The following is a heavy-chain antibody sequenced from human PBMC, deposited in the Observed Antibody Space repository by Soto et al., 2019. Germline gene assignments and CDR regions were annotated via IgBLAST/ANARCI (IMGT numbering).Heavy chain of an antibody. CDR2: ISASTRNT. CDR3: ARCYCSVGSCYACWHFDL. D-gene: IGHD2-15*01. J-gene: IGHJ2*01. CDR1: GYTFTNYA. V-gene: IGHV1-18*01. Sequence: QVQLVQSGAEVKKPGASVKVSCQASGYTFTNYAISWVRQAPGQGLEWMGWISASTRNTDQAQNFQGRVTITIATSTNTANMELRSLRSDDTAVYYCARCYCSVGSCYACWHFDLWGRGTLVTVSS.